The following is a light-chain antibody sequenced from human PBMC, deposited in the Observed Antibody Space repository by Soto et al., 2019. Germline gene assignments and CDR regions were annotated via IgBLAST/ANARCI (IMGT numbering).Light chain of an antibody. CDR1: QSVRSSY. V-gene: IGKV3-11*01. CDR2: NAS. Sequence: EIVLTQSPATLSLSPGDRATLSCRASQSVRSSYLAWYQQKPGQAPRLLIYNASNRTTGIPARFSGSGSGTDFTLTISSLEPEDFAVYYCQQRGDWPPITFGQGTRLEIK. J-gene: IGKJ5*01. CDR3: QQRGDWPPIT.